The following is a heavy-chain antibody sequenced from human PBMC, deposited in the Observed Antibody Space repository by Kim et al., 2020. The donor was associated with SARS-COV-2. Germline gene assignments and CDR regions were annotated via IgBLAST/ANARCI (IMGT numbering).Heavy chain of an antibody. CDR2: ISYDGSNK. D-gene: IGHD5-12*01. J-gene: IGHJ4*02. CDR1: GFTFSSYA. CDR3: AKMATLANFDY. Sequence: GGSLRLSCAASGFTFSSYAMHWVRQAPGKGLEWVAVISYDGSNKYYADSVKGRFTISRDNSKNTLYLQMNSLRAEDTAVYYCAKMATLANFDYWGQGTLVTVSS. V-gene: IGHV3-30-3*02.